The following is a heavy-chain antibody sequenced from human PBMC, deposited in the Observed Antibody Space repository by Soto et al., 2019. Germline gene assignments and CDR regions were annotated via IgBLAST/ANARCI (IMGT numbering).Heavy chain of an antibody. D-gene: IGHD2-8*01. J-gene: IGHJ6*03. Sequence: PGGSLRLSCAASGFTFSSYWMSWVRQAPGKGLEWVANIKQDGSEKYYVDSVKGRFTISRDNAKNSLYLQMNSLRAEDTAVYYCAREPMVYARYYMDVWGKGTTVTVSS. CDR2: IKQDGSEK. CDR3: AREPMVYARYYMDV. V-gene: IGHV3-7*01. CDR1: GFTFSSYW.